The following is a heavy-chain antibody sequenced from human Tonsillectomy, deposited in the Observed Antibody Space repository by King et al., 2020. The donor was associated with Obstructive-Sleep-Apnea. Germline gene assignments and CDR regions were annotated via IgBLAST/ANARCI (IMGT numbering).Heavy chain of an antibody. D-gene: IGHD3-10*01. J-gene: IGHJ4*02. Sequence: VQLVESGGGLVQPGGSLRLSCAASGFTFSSYAMSWVRQAPGKGLEWVSAISGSGGSTYYADSVKGRFPISSDNSKNTLYLQMNSLRAEDTAVYYCAKERSGTWVRGVTIPRYFDYWGQGTLVTVSS. V-gene: IGHV3-23*04. CDR2: ISGSGGST. CDR3: AKERSGTWVRGVTIPRYFDY. CDR1: GFTFSSYA.